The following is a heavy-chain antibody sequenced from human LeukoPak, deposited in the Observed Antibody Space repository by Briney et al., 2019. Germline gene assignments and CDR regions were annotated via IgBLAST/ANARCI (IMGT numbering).Heavy chain of an antibody. Sequence: PGGSLRLSCVASGFTFSSYGMIWVRHAPGKWLEWVSYISISSSSIYYADSMKGRITISRDNAKNSLYLQMNTLRPEDTAIYYCAREGGSGWYSGWFDPWGQGTLVTVSS. CDR2: ISISSSSI. CDR3: AREGGSGWYSGWFDP. CDR1: GFTFSSYG. D-gene: IGHD6-19*01. V-gene: IGHV3-21*01. J-gene: IGHJ5*02.